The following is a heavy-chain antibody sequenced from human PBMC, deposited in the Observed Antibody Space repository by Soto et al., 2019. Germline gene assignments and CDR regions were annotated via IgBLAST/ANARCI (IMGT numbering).Heavy chain of an antibody. J-gene: IGHJ6*02. CDR3: ARFWPYDSSGSPVSYGMDV. CDR1: GYTFTSYG. Sequence: ASVKVSCKASGYTFTSYGISWVRQAPGQGLEWMGWISAYNGNTNYAQKLQGRVTMTTDTSTSTAYMELRSLRSDDTAVYYCARFWPYDSSGSPVSYGMDVWGQGTTVTVSS. CDR2: ISAYNGNT. D-gene: IGHD3-22*01. V-gene: IGHV1-18*01.